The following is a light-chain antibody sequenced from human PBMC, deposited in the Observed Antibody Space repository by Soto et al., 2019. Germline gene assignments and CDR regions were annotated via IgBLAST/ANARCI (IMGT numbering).Light chain of an antibody. J-gene: IGKJ1*01. CDR3: QQYNTWPET. CDR2: AAS. CDR1: QSVRSS. V-gene: IGKV3-15*01. Sequence: VMMTQSPATLSVSPCERATLSCRASQSVRSSLAWYQQKPGQAPRLLIYAASTRATGIPARFSGSGSGTEFTLTINSLQSEDFAVYYCQQYNTWPETFGQGTKVDIK.